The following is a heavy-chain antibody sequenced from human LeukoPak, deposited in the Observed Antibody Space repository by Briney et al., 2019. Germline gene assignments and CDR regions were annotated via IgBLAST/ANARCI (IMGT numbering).Heavy chain of an antibody. J-gene: IGHJ4*02. CDR2: ISTGSSYI. D-gene: IGHD3-10*01. CDR3: ARAKGVRGVINYFDY. CDR1: GFTFSSYS. V-gene: IGHV3-21*01. Sequence: GGSLRLSCAASGFTFSSYSMNWVRQAPGKGLEWVSSISTGSSYIDYADSVKGRFTISRDNAKNSLYLHMNSLRAEDTAMYYCARAKGVRGVINYFDYWAREPWSPSPQ.